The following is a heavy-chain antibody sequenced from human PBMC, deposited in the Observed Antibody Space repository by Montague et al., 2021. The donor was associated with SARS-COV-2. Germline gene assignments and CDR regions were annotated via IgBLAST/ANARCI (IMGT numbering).Heavy chain of an antibody. CDR3: SRGGHGEFGRFDY. CDR2: IWADAYDQ. CDR1: GFTFNNYA. D-gene: IGHD4-17*01. Sequence: SLRLSCAAFGFTFNNYAMHWVRQAPNKGLEWVAVIWADAYDQYYADSVKGRFTISRDDSKNTLYLQMDSLRGEDTAVYYCSRGGHGEFGRFDYWGQGTLVTVSS. J-gene: IGHJ4*02. V-gene: IGHV3-33*01.